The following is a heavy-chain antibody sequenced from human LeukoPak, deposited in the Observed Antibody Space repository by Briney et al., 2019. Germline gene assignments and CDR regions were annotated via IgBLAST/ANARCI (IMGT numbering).Heavy chain of an antibody. CDR1: GGSISSSSYY. V-gene: IGHV4-39*07. CDR3: ARGGYSSGYHDY. D-gene: IGHD3-22*01. Sequence: SETLSLTCTVSGGSISSSSYYWGWIRQPPGKGLEWIGSIYYSGSTYYNPSLKSRVTISVDTSKNQFSLKLSPVTAADTAVYYCARGGYSSGYHDYWGQGTLVTVSS. J-gene: IGHJ4*02. CDR2: IYYSGST.